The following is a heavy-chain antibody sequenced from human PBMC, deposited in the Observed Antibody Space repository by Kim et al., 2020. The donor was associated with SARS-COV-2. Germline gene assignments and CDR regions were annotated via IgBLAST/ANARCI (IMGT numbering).Heavy chain of an antibody. CDR3: ARERSSGWLDY. Sequence: TNYAQKLQGRVTMTTDTSTSTAYMELRSLRSDDTAVYYCARERSSGWLDYWGQGTLVTVSS. D-gene: IGHD6-19*01. J-gene: IGHJ4*02. V-gene: IGHV1-18*01. CDR2: T.